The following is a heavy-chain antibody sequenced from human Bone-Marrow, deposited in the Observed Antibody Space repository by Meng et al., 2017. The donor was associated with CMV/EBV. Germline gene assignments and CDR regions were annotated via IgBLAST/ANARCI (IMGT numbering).Heavy chain of an antibody. V-gene: IGHV4-34*01. D-gene: IGHD2-2*01. J-gene: IGHJ3*02. CDR2: VYHSGGT. CDR1: GGSFSGYH. Sequence: SETLSLTCAGYGGSFSGYHWSWIRQPPGKGLEWIGEVYHSGGTNYDPSLKRRITISVDTSKNQFSLNLTSVTAADTAVYYCARRGANRIVVVPEFDIWGQGTMVTVSS. CDR3: ARRGANRIVVVPEFDI.